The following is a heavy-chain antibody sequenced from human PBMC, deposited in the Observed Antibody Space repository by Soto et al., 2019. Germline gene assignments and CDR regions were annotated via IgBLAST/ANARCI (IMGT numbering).Heavy chain of an antibody. CDR2: IYHSWST. V-gene: IGHV4-31*03. D-gene: IGHD1-26*01. CDR1: GGSISSGAYY. J-gene: IGHJ4*02. Sequence: QVQLRESGPGLVKPSQTLSLTCTVSGGSISSGAYYCSWIRQHPGKGLEWIGYIYHSWSTYYNPSLKSRVTISVDTSKNQFSLNLSSVTAADTAVFYCAREHQWELDYWGQGTLVTVSS. CDR3: AREHQWELDY.